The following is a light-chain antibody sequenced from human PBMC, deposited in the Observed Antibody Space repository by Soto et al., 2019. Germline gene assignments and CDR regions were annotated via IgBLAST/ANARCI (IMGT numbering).Light chain of an antibody. CDR3: QQRSSWPLT. CDR1: QSVGSD. J-gene: IGKJ4*01. CDR2: DTS. V-gene: IGKV3-11*01. Sequence: EIVLTQFPATLSLSPGERATLSCRASQSVGSDIAWYQQKPGQAPRLLIFDTSNRASGNPARFSGSGSGADFTLTSSSLEPEDFAVYICQQRSSWPLTFGGGTKVEIK.